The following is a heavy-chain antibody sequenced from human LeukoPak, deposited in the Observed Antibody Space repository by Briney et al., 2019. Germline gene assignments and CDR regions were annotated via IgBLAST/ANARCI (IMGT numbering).Heavy chain of an antibody. J-gene: IGHJ6*03. Sequence: PGGSLRLSCAASGFTVSSNYMSWVRQAPGKGLEWVSVIYSGGSTYYADSVKGRFTISRDHSKNTLYLQMNSLRAEDTAVYYCARITYGDFVYYYYMDVRGKGTTVTVSS. CDR3: ARITYGDFVYYYYMDV. D-gene: IGHD4-17*01. CDR1: GFTVSSNY. CDR2: IYSGGST. V-gene: IGHV3-53*01.